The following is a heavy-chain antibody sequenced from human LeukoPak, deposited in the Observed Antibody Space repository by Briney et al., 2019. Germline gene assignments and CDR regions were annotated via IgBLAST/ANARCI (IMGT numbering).Heavy chain of an antibody. CDR2: ISTTSSYM. J-gene: IGHJ2*01. CDR1: GFTVSSNY. Sequence: KPGGSLRLSCAASGFTVSSNYMNWVRQAPGKGLEWVSSISTTSSYMYYADSVKGRFTISRDNAKKSLYLQMNSLRAEDTAVYYCARDRDFYRFFDLWGRGTLVTVSS. CDR3: ARDRDFYRFFDL. D-gene: IGHD2/OR15-2a*01. V-gene: IGHV3-21*01.